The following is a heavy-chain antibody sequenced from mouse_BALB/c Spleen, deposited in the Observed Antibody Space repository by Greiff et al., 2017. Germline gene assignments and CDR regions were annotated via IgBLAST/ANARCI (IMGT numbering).Heavy chain of an antibody. CDR2: IDPYDSET. CDR3: ASMITTGGCYAMDY. Sequence: VQLQQPGAELVRPGASVKLSCKASGYTFTSYWMNWVKQRPEQGLEWIGRIDPYDSETHYNQKFKDKAILTVDKSSSTAYMQLSSLTSEDSAVYYYASMITTGGCYAMDYWGQGTSVTVSS. CDR1: GYTFTSYW. J-gene: IGHJ4*01. D-gene: IGHD2-4*01. V-gene: IGHV1-74*01.